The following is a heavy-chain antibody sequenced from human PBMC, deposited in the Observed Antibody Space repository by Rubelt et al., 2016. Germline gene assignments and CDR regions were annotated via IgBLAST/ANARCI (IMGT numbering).Heavy chain of an antibody. CDR2: ISGSGGST. CDR3: AKDQTAYSSSSHPDY. V-gene: IGHV3-23*01. J-gene: IGHJ4*02. D-gene: IGHD6-6*01. Sequence: EVQLLESGGGLVQPGGSLRLSCAASGFTFSSYAMSWVRQAPGKGLEWVSAISGSGGSTYYADSVKGRFTISRDNSKNTLYLQRDSLRAEDTAVYYCAKDQTAYSSSSHPDYWGQGTLVTVSS. CDR1: GFTFSSYA.